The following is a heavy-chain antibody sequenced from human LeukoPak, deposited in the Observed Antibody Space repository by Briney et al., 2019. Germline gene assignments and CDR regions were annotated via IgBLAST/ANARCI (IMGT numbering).Heavy chain of an antibody. CDR1: GFTFSNAW. J-gene: IGHJ4*02. D-gene: IGHD1-26*01. CDR3: TTGAPRAYSGSYSNC. CDR2: IKSKTDGGTT. Sequence: GVSLRLSCAASGFTFSNAWMSWVRQAPGKGLEWVGRIKSKTDGGTTDYAAPVKGRFTISRDDSQNTLYLQMNSLKTEDTAVYYCTTGAPRAYSGSYSNCWGQGTLVTVSS. V-gene: IGHV3-15*01.